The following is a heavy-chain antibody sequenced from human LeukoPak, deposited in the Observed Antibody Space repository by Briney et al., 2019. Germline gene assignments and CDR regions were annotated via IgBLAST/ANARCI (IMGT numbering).Heavy chain of an antibody. CDR1: GGTFTSYA. CDR2: IIPIFGTA. J-gene: IGHJ5*02. V-gene: IGHV1-69*05. D-gene: IGHD5-18*01. CDR3: ARINSDTAMVTAFDNWFDP. Sequence: SVKVSSTASGGTFTSYAISWVRQAPGQGLEWMGGIIPIFGTANYAQKFQGRVTITTDESTSTAYMELSSLRSEDTAVYYCARINSDTAMVTAFDNWFDPWGQGTLVTVSS.